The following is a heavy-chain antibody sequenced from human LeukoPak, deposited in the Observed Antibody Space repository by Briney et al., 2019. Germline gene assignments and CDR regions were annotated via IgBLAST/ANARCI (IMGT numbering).Heavy chain of an antibody. Sequence: SETLSLTCTVSGGSISGSGYYWVWIRQPPGKGLEWIATIYYTGSTYYNPSPKSRVTISVDTSKNQFSLRLSSVTAADTAVYYCARTTEGGYTYDYFYYYYMDVWGKGTTVTISS. D-gene: IGHD5-18*01. V-gene: IGHV4-39*07. CDR1: GGSISGSGYY. CDR2: IYYTGST. J-gene: IGHJ6*03. CDR3: ARTTEGGYTYDYFYYYYMDV.